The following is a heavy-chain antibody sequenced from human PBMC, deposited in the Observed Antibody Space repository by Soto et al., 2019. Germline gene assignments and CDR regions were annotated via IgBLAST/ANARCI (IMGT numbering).Heavy chain of an antibody. CDR1: GGTFSSYA. D-gene: IGHD5-12*01. CDR3: ARELGGYNYGHYYYYGMDV. Sequence: GASVKVSCKASGGTFSSYAISWLRQAPGQGLEWMGGIIPIFGTANYAQKFQGRVTITADESTSTAYMELSSLRSEDTAVYYCARELGGYNYGHYYYYGMDVWGQGTTVTVSS. J-gene: IGHJ6*02. V-gene: IGHV1-69*13. CDR2: IIPIFGTA.